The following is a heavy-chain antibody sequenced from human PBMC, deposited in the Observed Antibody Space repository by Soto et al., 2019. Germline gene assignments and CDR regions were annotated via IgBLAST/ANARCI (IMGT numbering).Heavy chain of an antibody. CDR3: ASVLPGAEAWFGP. V-gene: IGHV1-18*01. Sequence: GASVKVSCKTSGYTFSNSGITWVRQAPGQPLEWLGWISLYSDGTNYAQKFQGRVSMTTDTSTTTAYMELRSLGSDDTAVCYCASVLPGAEAWFGPWGQGTRVTVSS. J-gene: IGHJ5*02. CDR1: GYTFSNSG. D-gene: IGHD2-2*01. CDR2: ISLYSDGT.